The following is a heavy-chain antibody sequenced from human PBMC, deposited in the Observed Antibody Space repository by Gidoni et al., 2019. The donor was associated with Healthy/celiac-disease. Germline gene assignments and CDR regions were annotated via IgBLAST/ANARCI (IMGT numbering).Heavy chain of an antibody. V-gene: IGHV3-23*01. Sequence: EVQLLESGGGLVQPGGSLRLSCAASGFTFRSYAMIWVRQAPGKGLEWVSAISGSGGSTYYADSVKSRFTISRDNSKNTLYLQMNSLRAEDTAVYYCANLWGLVVISWQVDYWGQGTLVTVSS. CDR1: GFTFRSYA. CDR3: ANLWGLVVISWQVDY. J-gene: IGHJ4*02. D-gene: IGHD3-22*01. CDR2: ISGSGGST.